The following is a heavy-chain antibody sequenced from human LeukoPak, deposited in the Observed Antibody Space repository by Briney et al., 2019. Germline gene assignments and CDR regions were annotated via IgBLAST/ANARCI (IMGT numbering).Heavy chain of an antibody. CDR2: IKSKTDGGTT. CDR3: TSKYFAS. V-gene: IGHV3-15*01. J-gene: IGHJ4*02. D-gene: IGHD3-9*01. CDR1: GFTFSKGL. Sequence: GGALTLSCAGCGFTFSKGLMSWVGQAPGKGVEWVGRIKSKTDGGTTEYAAPVKGRFTISRDDSKNTLYLQMNSLKTEDTAVYYCTSKYFASWGQGTLVTVSS.